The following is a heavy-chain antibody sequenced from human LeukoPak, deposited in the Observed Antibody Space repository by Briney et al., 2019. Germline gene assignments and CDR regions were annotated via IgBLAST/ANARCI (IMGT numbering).Heavy chain of an antibody. V-gene: IGHV3-7*01. CDR2: IKQDGSEK. D-gene: IGHD2-21*01. CDR1: GFTFSSYW. J-gene: IGHJ4*02. CDR3: ARGGGYCGGDCYGIDY. Sequence: GGSLRLSCAASGFTFSSYWMSWVRQAPGKGLEWVANIKQDGSEKYYVDSVKGRFTISRDDAKNSLYLQMNSLRAEDTAVYYCARGGGYCGGDCYGIDYWGQGTLVTVSS.